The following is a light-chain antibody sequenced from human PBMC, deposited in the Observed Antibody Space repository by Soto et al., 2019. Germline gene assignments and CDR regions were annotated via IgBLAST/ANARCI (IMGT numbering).Light chain of an antibody. CDR1: QSVSNN. J-gene: IGKJ4*01. Sequence: EIVMTQSPATLSVSPGERATLSCRASQSVSNNLAWYQQKPGQGPRLLIYGASTRATGIPARFSGSGSGTEFTLTISSLQSEDFAVYYCQQYNNWVTFGGGTKV. V-gene: IGKV3-15*01. CDR2: GAS. CDR3: QQYNNWVT.